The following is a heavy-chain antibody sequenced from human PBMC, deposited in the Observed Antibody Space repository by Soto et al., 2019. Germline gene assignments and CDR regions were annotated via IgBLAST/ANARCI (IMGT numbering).Heavy chain of an antibody. V-gene: IGHV3-30-3*01. CDR1: GFTFSSYA. CDR2: ISYDGSNK. D-gene: IGHD3-10*01. Sequence: GGSLRLSCAASGFTFSSYAMHWVRQAPGKGLEWVAVISYDGSNKYYADSVKGRFTISRDNSKNTLYLQMNSLRAEDTAVYYCAREPGAPWLDGMDAWGQGTTVTVSS. J-gene: IGHJ6*02. CDR3: AREPGAPWLDGMDA.